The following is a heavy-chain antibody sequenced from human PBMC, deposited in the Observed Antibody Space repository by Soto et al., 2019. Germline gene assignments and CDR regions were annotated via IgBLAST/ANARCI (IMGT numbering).Heavy chain of an antibody. CDR1: GYTFTSYY. D-gene: IGHD2-2*01. J-gene: IGHJ6*01. CDR2: INPSGGST. V-gene: IGHV1-46*01. CDR3: ERSAEDIVQAPAALHYYYGMDV. Sequence: ASVKVSCKASGYTFTSYYMHWVRQAPGQGLEWMGIINPSGGSTSYAQKFQGRVTMTRDTSTSTVYMELSSLRSEDTAVYYCERSAEDIVQAPAALHYYYGMDVW.